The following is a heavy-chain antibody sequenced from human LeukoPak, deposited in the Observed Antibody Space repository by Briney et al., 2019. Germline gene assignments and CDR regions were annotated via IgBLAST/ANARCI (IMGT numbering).Heavy chain of an antibody. V-gene: IGHV3-20*04. J-gene: IGHJ4*02. Sequence: RSGGSLRLSCAASGFTIDDYGMSWVRQAPGKGLEWVSGINWNGGSTGYADSVKGRFTISRDNAKNSLYLQMNSLRAGDTALYYCAGLGELLNYWGQGTLVTVSS. CDR2: INWNGGST. D-gene: IGHD3-16*01. CDR1: GFTIDDYG. CDR3: AGLGELLNY.